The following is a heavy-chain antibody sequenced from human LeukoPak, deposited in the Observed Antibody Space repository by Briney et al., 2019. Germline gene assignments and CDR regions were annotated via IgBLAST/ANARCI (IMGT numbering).Heavy chain of an antibody. CDR3: ANGWSPDY. CDR1: GFTFSSYA. D-gene: IGHD2-15*01. V-gene: IGHV3-23*01. J-gene: IGHJ4*02. CDR2: ISGSGGST. Sequence: GGSLRLSCAASGFTFSSYAMSWVRQAPGKGLEWVSGISGSGGSTYYADSVKGRFTIFRDNSKNTLYLQMNSLRAEDTAVYHCANGWSPDYWGRGTLVTVSS.